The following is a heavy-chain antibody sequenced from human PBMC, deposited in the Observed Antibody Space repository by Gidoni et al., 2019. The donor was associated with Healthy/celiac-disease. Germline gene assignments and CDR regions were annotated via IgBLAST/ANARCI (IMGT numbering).Heavy chain of an antibody. Sequence: EVQLVESGGGLVQPGRSLRLSCAASGFTFDDYAMHWVRQAPGKGLAWVSGISWNSGSIGYADSVKGRFTISRDNAKNSLYLQMNSLRAEDTALYYCAKDITAQLGRGLKYWGQGTLVTVSS. CDR2: ISWNSGSI. V-gene: IGHV3-9*01. J-gene: IGHJ4*02. CDR1: GFTFDDYA. D-gene: IGHD2-21*01. CDR3: AKDITAQLGRGLKY.